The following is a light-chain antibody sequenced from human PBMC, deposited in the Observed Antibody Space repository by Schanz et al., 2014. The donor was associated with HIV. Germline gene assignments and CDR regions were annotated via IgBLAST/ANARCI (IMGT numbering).Light chain of an antibody. CDR3: AGWDDSLNGWV. V-gene: IGLV1-44*01. J-gene: IGLJ3*02. CDR2: SNA. Sequence: QSVLTQPPSASGTPGQRVSISCSGSSSNIGSYSVYWYQQFPGTAPKLLIYSNAQRPSGVPDRFSGSRSGTSASLAITGLQAEDEADYYCAGWDDSLNGWVFGGGTKLTVL. CDR1: SSNIGSYS.